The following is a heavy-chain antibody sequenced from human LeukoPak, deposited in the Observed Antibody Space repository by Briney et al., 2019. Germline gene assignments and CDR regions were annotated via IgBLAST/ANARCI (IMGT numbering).Heavy chain of an antibody. V-gene: IGHV3-23*01. CDR3: ARVAVGGTRAFDI. CDR1: GFTFSSFA. CDR2: MSGSGGMT. Sequence: GGSLRLSCAASGFTFSSFAMSWVRQAPGEGLEWVSAMSGSGGMTYSADSVKGRFTISRDNSKDTMYLQMNNVRAEDTAIYYCARVAVGGTRAFDIWGQGTMVTVSS. D-gene: IGHD6-19*01. J-gene: IGHJ3*02.